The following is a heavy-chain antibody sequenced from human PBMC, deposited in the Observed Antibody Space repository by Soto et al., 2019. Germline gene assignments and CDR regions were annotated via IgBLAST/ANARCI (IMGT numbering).Heavy chain of an antibody. Sequence: ASVKVSCKASGYTFSGFYMHWVRQAPGQGLEWMGWINPNSGGTKSAEKFQGRVTMTRDTSASTAYMELSSLRSEDTAVYYCAREQDRRYGDFDYGGQGTLVTVSS. CDR3: AREQDRRYGDFDY. J-gene: IGHJ4*02. V-gene: IGHV1-2*02. CDR2: INPNSGGT. D-gene: IGHD5-18*01. CDR1: GYTFSGFY.